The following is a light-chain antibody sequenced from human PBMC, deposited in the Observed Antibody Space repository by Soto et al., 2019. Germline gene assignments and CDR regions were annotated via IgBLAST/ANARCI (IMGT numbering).Light chain of an antibody. CDR3: QQYGSSRT. Sequence: IVLTQSPGTLSLSQGERATLSCRASQSVSSSYLAWYQQKPGQAPRLLIYGASGRATGIPDRFSGSGSGTDFTLTISRLEPEDFAVYYCQQYGSSRTFGQGTNVDIK. CDR2: GAS. J-gene: IGKJ1*01. CDR1: QSVSSSY. V-gene: IGKV3-20*01.